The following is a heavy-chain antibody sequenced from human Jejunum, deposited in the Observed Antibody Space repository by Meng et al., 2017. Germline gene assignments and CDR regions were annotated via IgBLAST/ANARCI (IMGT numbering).Heavy chain of an antibody. J-gene: IGHJ4*02. CDR3: ANRASFKGTLDY. V-gene: IGHV2-5*02. CDR1: GFSLTTSGVA. D-gene: IGHD3-3*02. Sequence: SGPTLVKPTQTLTLTCTFSGFSLTTSGVAVGWIRQPPGKALEWLAHIYWDDDRRYSPSLESRLTITKDTSKNQVVLTMTNMDPVDTATYYCANRASFKGTLDYWGQGTLVTVSS. CDR2: IYWDDDR.